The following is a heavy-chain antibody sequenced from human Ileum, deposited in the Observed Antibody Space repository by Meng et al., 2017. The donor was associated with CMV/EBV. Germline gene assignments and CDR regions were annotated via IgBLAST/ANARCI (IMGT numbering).Heavy chain of an antibody. V-gene: IGHV3-7*04. CDR2: IKEDASVI. J-gene: IGHJ4*02. Sequence: EGQLGESGGGLVPPGGSLRLSCAASGFTFRNSWMSWVRQAPGNGLEWVASIKEDASVIYYVDSVKGRFTISRDNARNSLYLHMSSLRLEDTGVYYCARGPFWGQGTLVTASS. CDR1: GFTFRNSW. CDR3: ARGPF.